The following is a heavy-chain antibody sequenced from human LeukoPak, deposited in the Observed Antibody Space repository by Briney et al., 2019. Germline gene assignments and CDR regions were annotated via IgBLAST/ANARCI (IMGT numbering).Heavy chain of an antibody. V-gene: IGHV4-39*01. CDR1: GGSISSSSYY. CDR3: ARQRETGHPTTLDY. CDR2: IHYSGST. Sequence: SETLSLTCTVSGGSISSSSYYWGWIRKPPGMGLEWIGSIHYSGSTYYNPSLKSRVTISVDTSKNQFSLKLSSVTAADTAVYYCARQRETGHPTTLDYWGQGTLVTVSS. J-gene: IGHJ4*02. D-gene: IGHD1-7*01.